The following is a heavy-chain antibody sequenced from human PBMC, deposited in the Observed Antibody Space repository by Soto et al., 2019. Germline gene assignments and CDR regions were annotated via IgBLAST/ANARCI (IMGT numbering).Heavy chain of an antibody. Sequence: SETLSLTCTVSGGSISSSSFHWGWIRQPPGKGLEWIGSIYYSGSTYYSPSLKSRVTISVDTSKNQFSLKLSSVTAADTAVYYCGAAVAGNFDYWGQGTLVTVSS. CDR3: GAAVAGNFDY. V-gene: IGHV4-39*07. D-gene: IGHD6-19*01. J-gene: IGHJ4*02. CDR2: IYYSGST. CDR1: GGSISSSSFH.